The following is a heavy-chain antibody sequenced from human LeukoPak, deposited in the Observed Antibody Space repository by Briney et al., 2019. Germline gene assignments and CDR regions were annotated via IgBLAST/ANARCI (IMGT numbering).Heavy chain of an antibody. Sequence: GGSLRLSCAASGFTFSSYEMNWVRQAPGKGLEWVANIKQDGSEKHYVDSVKGRFIISRDNAKNSLFLQMNSLRAEDTAVYYCARDRDPGYYDTNGYRRVNAFDIWGQGTMVTVSS. V-gene: IGHV3-7*01. D-gene: IGHD3-22*01. CDR3: ARDRDPGYYDTNGYRRVNAFDI. CDR2: IKQDGSEK. J-gene: IGHJ3*02. CDR1: GFTFSSYE.